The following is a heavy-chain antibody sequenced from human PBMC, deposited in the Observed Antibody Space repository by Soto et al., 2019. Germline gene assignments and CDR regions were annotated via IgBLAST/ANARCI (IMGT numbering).Heavy chain of an antibody. D-gene: IGHD3-10*01. J-gene: IGHJ3*02. CDR3: ARRVIGSSRAFDI. V-gene: IGHV3-23*01. CDR2: ISDGGDRT. Sequence: VQLLESGGGLAQPGGSLRLSCAASGFAFSSHPMSWVRQAPEKGLEWVSGISDGGDRTYNADSVKGRFTISRDNSKDTLYLQMNSLRAEDTAVYYCARRVIGSSRAFDIWGQGTMVTVSS. CDR1: GFAFSSHP.